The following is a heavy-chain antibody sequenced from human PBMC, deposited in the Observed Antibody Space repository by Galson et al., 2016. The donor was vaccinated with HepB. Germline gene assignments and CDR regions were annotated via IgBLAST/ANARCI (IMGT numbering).Heavy chain of an antibody. Sequence: LRLSCAASGFNVISSYISWVRQVPGKGLEWISIINSAGNTYYADSVKGRFTISRDNSENTVFLQMNSLRAEDTAVYYCAKSNGYSNGHGLDYWGRGTLVTVSS. V-gene: IGHV3-53*01. CDR2: INSAGNT. D-gene: IGHD5-18*01. CDR3: AKSNGYSNGHGLDY. J-gene: IGHJ4*02. CDR1: GFNVISSY.